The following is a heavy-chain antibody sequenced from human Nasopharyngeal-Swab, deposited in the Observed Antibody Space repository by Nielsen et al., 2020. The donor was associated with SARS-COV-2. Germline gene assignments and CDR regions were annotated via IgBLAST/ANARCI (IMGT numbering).Heavy chain of an antibody. J-gene: IGHJ4*02. CDR1: GFPFVDYA. V-gene: IGHV3-43*02. CDR3: AKGGRGSCIDY. Sequence: GESLKISCAASGFPFVDYAMHWVRQAPGKGLEWVSPISGDVGSTYYADSVNVRFTISRDNSKNSLYLQMNSLRTEDTALYYCAKGGRGSCIDYWGQGNLVTVSS. D-gene: IGHD1-26*01. CDR2: ISGDVGST.